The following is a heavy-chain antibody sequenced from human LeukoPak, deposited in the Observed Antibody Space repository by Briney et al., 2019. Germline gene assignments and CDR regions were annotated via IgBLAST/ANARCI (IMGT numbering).Heavy chain of an antibody. CDR3: AREFGSSRYFDY. CDR2: INSDGSFT. V-gene: IGHV3-74*01. Sequence: PGGSPRLSCEASGFTFSSYWMHWVRQAPGKGLVWVSRINSDGSFTNYADSVKGRFTISRDNAKNTLYLQMNSLRAEDTAVYYCAREFGSSRYFDYWGQGIPVTVSS. D-gene: IGHD2-15*01. CDR1: GFTFSSYW. J-gene: IGHJ4*02.